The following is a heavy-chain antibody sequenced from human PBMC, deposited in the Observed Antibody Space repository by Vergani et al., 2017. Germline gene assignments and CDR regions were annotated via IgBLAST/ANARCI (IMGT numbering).Heavy chain of an antibody. Sequence: QVQLVESGGGVVQPGRSLRLSCAASGFTFSSYSMHWVRQAPGKGLEWVAVISYDGSNKYYADSVKGRFTISRDNSKNTLYLQMNSLRAEDTAVYYCAKDLAGCSGGSCYYYYYYMDVWGKGTTVTVSS. D-gene: IGHD2-15*01. J-gene: IGHJ6*03. CDR2: ISYDGSNK. CDR3: AKDLAGCSGGSCYYYYYYMDV. V-gene: IGHV3-30*18. CDR1: GFTFSSYS.